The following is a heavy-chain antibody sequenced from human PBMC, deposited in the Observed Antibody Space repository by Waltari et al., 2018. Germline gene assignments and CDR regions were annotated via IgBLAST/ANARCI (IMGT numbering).Heavy chain of an antibody. Sequence: EVQLVETGGGSIQPGGSLRLSCAASGLTVSSNFMSWVRQAPGKGLGWVSVIYSGGGTDYADSVKGRFTISRDNSKNTMYLQMSSLRAEDTAVYYCARDHNGAALDYWGQGTLVTVSS. CDR1: GLTVSSNF. CDR3: ARDHNGAALDY. V-gene: IGHV3-53*02. D-gene: IGHD2-8*01. J-gene: IGHJ4*02. CDR2: IYSGGGT.